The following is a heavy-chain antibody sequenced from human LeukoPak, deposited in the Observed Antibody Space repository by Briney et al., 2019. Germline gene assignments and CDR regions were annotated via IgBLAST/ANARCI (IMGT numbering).Heavy chain of an antibody. CDR2: IYHTGSV. CDR3: ARHDDFLSAYNY. V-gene: IGHV4-4*02. Sequence: PSETLSLTCAVSGGSINSDYWWTWVRQSPGKGLEWIGEIYHTGSVNYNLSLESRVTISRDRSKNQFSLMLRSVIAADTAVYYCARHDDFLSAYNYWGQGILVTVSS. CDR1: GGSINSDYW. J-gene: IGHJ4*02. D-gene: IGHD3-3*01.